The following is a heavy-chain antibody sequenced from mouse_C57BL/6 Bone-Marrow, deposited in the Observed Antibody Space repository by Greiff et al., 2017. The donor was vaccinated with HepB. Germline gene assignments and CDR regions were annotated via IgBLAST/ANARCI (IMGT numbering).Heavy chain of an antibody. CDR1: GFTFSSYA. CDR2: ISDGGSYT. CDR3: ARDTTTVVADY. D-gene: IGHD1-1*01. J-gene: IGHJ2*01. Sequence: EVHLVESGGGLVKPGGSLKLTCAASGFTFSSYAMSWVRQTPEKRLEWVATISDGGSYTYYPDNVKGRFTISRDNAKNNLYLQMSHLKSEDTAMYYCARDTTTVVADYWGQGTTLTVSS. V-gene: IGHV5-4*01.